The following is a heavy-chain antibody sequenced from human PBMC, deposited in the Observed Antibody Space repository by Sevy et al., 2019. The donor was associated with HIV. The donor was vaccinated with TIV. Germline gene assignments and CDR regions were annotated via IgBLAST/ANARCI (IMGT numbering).Heavy chain of an antibody. CDR2: IGYDGSQK. J-gene: IGHJ4*02. CDR3: AKGADISGHKHDNFDN. V-gene: IGHV3-30*02. Sequence: GGSLRLSCAASGFTFSSYGMHWVRQAPGKGLEWVALIGYDGSQKYYADSVKGRFTISRDNSKNMLYLQMNSLRAEDTAVYYCAKGADISGHKHDNFDNWGQGSLVTVSS. CDR1: GFTFSSYG. D-gene: IGHD1-26*01.